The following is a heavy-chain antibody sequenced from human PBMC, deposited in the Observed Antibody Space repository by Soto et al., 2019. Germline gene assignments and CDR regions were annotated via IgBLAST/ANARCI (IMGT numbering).Heavy chain of an antibody. CDR2: ISYDGSNK. Sequence: GGSLRLSCAASGFTFSSYAMHWVRQAPGKGLEWVAVISYDGSNKYYADSVKGRFTISRDNSKNTLYLQMNSLRAEDTAVYYCARGGRITMIVVVITVDKHDAFDIWGQGTMVTVSS. J-gene: IGHJ3*02. CDR1: GFTFSSYA. D-gene: IGHD3-22*01. V-gene: IGHV3-30-3*01. CDR3: ARGGRITMIVVVITVDKHDAFDI.